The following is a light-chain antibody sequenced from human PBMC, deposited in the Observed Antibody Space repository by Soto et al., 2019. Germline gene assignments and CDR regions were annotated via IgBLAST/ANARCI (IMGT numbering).Light chain of an antibody. Sequence: QLLLTQSSSASASLGSSVKLTCTLSSGHSSYIIAWHQQQPGKAPRYLMNLEGSGSFNKGSGVPDRFSGSSSGADRYLTISILQFEDEADYYCETWDINTHVVFGGGTKVTVL. CDR2: LEGSGSF. CDR3: ETWDINTHVV. J-gene: IGLJ2*01. V-gene: IGLV4-60*02. CDR1: SGHSSYI.